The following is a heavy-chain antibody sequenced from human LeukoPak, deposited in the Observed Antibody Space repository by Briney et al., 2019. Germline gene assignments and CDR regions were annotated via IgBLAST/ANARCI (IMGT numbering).Heavy chain of an antibody. CDR2: ISVHNGNT. V-gene: IGHV1-18*01. Sequence: ASVKVPCKASGYSFSSSGISWVRQAPGQGLEWMGWISVHNGNTNYAQKLQGRVTVTTDTSTSTAYMELRSLRSDDTAVYYCAREGDGYNYPRYFDYWGQGTLVTVSS. CDR1: GYSFSSSG. D-gene: IGHD5-24*01. CDR3: AREGDGYNYPRYFDY. J-gene: IGHJ4*02.